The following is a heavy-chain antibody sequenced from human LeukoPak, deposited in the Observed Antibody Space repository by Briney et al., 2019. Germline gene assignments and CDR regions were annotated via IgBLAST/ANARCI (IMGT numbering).Heavy chain of an antibody. V-gene: IGHV3-21*01. D-gene: IGHD4/OR15-4a*01. J-gene: IGHJ4*02. CDR2: ISSSSSYI. CDR1: GFTFSSYS. Sequence: PGGSLRLSCAASGFTFSSYSMNWVRQAPGKGLEWVSSISSSSSYIYYADSVKGRFTISRDNAKNSLYLQMNSLRAEDTALYYCARERTHCYGDCYDCWGQGTLVTVSS. CDR3: ARERTHCYGDCYDC.